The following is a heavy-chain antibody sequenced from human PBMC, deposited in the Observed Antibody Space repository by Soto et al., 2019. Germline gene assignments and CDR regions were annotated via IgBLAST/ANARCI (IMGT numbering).Heavy chain of an antibody. V-gene: IGHV3-23*01. CDR3: AKDQIPGYDILTGLMDV. CDR2: ISGSGGST. D-gene: IGHD3-9*01. Sequence: EVQLLESGGGLVQPGGSLRLSCAASGFTFSSYAMSWVRQAPGKGLEWVSAISGSGGSTYYADSVKGRFTISRDNSKXXXXXXXXXXXXXXXXVYYCAKDQIPGYDILTGLMDVWGKGTTVTVSS. CDR1: GFTFSSYA. J-gene: IGHJ6*04.